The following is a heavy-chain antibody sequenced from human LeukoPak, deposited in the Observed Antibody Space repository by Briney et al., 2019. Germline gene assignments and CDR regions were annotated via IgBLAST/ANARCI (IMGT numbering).Heavy chain of an antibody. Sequence: PSETLSLTCTVSGGSISSYYWSWIRQPPGKGLEWIGYIYYSANTNYNPSLKSRVTISLSTSKNQFSLKLTSVTAADTAVYYCARTHSGSSSEFRYHYMDVWGKGTTVAVSS. CDR2: IYYSANT. J-gene: IGHJ6*03. D-gene: IGHD1-26*01. CDR3: ARTHSGSSSEFRYHYMDV. V-gene: IGHV4-59*01. CDR1: GGSISSYY.